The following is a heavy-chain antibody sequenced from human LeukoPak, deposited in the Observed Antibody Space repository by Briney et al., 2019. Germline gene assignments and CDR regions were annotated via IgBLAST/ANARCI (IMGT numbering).Heavy chain of an antibody. CDR1: GFTFSSYW. D-gene: IGHD6-13*01. CDR2: INPGGSSI. Sequence: QTGGSLRLSCAASGFTFSSYWMHWVRQVPGKGLVWVERINPGGSSITYADSVKGRFTISRDNAKNTLYLQMNSLRAEDTAVYYYAKVGHGYSSIPLLDYWGQGTLVTVSS. CDR3: AKVGHGYSSIPLLDY. J-gene: IGHJ4*02. V-gene: IGHV3-74*01.